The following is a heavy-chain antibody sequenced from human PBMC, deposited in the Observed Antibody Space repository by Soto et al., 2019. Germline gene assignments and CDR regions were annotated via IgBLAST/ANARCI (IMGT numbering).Heavy chain of an antibody. J-gene: IGHJ4*02. CDR2: ISAYNGDT. V-gene: IGHV1-18*01. CDR1: GYTFTTYG. D-gene: IGHD6-13*01. Sequence: QVQLVQSGAEVKKPGASVKVSCNASGYTFTTYGISWVRQAPGQGLEWMGRISAYNGDTNLAQKRQGRVTMTTDTSTNPAYMHPRSLTSVVTAVYYCAREYGRSWIEGDYVDYWGQGTLVTVSS. CDR3: AREYGRSWIEGDYVDY.